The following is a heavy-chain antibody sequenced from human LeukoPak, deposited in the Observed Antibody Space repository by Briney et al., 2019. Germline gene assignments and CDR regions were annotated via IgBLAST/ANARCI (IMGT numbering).Heavy chain of an antibody. J-gene: IGHJ4*02. CDR3: ARGPLYGSGSYMLDY. V-gene: IGHV3-48*04. D-gene: IGHD3-10*01. Sequence: PGGSLRPSCAASGFTFSSYSMNWVRQAPGKGLEWVSYISSSSSTIYYADSVKGRFTISRDNAKNSLYLQMNSLRAEDTAVYYCARGPLYGSGSYMLDYWGQGTLVTVSS. CDR1: GFTFSSYS. CDR2: ISSSSSTI.